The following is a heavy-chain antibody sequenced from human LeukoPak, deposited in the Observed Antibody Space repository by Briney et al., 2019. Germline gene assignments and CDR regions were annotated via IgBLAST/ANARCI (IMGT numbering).Heavy chain of an antibody. CDR1: GYTFPGYY. CDR3: ARGKDYYDSSGYSP. J-gene: IGHJ5*02. V-gene: IGHV1-2*02. CDR2: INPNSGGT. Sequence: ASVKVSCKASGYTFPGYYMNWVRQAPGQGLEWMGWINPNSGGTNYAQKFQGRVTMTRDTSISTAYMEVSRLRSDDTAVYYCARGKDYYDSSGYSPWGQGTLVTVSS. D-gene: IGHD3-22*01.